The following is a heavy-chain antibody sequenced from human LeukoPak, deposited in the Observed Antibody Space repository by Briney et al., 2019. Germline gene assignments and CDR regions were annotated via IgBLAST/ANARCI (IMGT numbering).Heavy chain of an antibody. D-gene: IGHD3-10*01. V-gene: IGHV6-1*01. Sequence: SQTLSLTCAISGDSVCSNNATWNWNTQSPSIGLEWLGRAYYRTNCYSAHALSVKSRITITPNTFNHQLSLLPDSVTPEDTSTYYCARGYYGSGRHGMDVWGQGTTATVSS. CDR2: AYYRTNCYS. CDR1: GDSVCSNNAT. J-gene: IGHJ6*02. CDR3: ARGYYGSGRHGMDV.